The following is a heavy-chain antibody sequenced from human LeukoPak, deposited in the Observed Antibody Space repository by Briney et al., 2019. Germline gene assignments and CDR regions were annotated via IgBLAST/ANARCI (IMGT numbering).Heavy chain of an antibody. Sequence: PSETLSLTCNVSGGSMNNYYWGWIRQSAGEGLEWIGRIYSSGSTYYNPSLKSRVTISVDTSKNQFSLKLSSVTAADTAVYYCARDTRRVFDYWGQGTLVTVSS. D-gene: IGHD3-10*01. V-gene: IGHV4-4*07. J-gene: IGHJ4*02. CDR1: GGSMNNYY. CDR2: IYSSGST. CDR3: ARDTRRVFDY.